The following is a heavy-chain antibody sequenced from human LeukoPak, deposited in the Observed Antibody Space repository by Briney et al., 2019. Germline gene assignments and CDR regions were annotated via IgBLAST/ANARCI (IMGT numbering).Heavy chain of an antibody. CDR3: ARLGEYYYYGMDV. CDR1: GGPISNYY. V-gene: IGHV4-59*08. CDR2: IYYSGNT. J-gene: IGHJ6*02. Sequence: SETLSPTCSVSGGPISNYYWGWVRQPPGEGLEWIGYIYYSGNTKYNPSLKSRITISVDTSKNQFSLNLISVTAADTAVYYCARLGEYYYYGMDVWGQGTTVTVSS.